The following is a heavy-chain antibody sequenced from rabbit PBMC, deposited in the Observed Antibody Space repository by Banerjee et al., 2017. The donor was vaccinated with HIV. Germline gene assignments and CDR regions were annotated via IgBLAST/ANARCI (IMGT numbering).Heavy chain of an antibody. CDR1: GFSFSNKYV. D-gene: IGHD3-1*01. J-gene: IGHJ4*01. CDR3: ARDPPGSVDVDL. V-gene: IGHV1S45*01. Sequence: QEQLEESGGDLVKPEGSLTLTCTASGFSFSNKYVMCWVRQAPGKGLEWIACINSSSGNTVYATWAKGRFTISKTSSTTVTLQMTSLTAADTATYFCARDPPGSVDVDLWGQGTLVTVS. CDR2: INSSSGNT.